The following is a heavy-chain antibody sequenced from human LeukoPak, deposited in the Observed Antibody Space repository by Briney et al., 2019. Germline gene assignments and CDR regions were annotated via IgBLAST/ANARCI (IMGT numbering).Heavy chain of an antibody. CDR2: ISSSSSYI. Sequence: GGSLRLSCAASGFTFSSYSMNWVRQAPGKGLEWVSSISSSSSYIYYADSVKGRFTISRDNAKNSLYLQMNSLRAEDTAVYYCARQPFPPPYFDYWGQGTLVTVSS. CDR1: GFTFSSYS. D-gene: IGHD1-14*01. V-gene: IGHV3-21*01. J-gene: IGHJ4*02. CDR3: ARQPFPPPYFDY.